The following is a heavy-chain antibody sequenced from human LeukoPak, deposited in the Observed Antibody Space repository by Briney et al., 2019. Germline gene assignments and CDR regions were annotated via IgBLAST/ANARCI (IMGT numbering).Heavy chain of an antibody. Sequence: PGGSLRLSCAASGFTFSSYWMSWVRQAPGKGLEWVANIKQDGSQKYYVDSVKGRFTISRDNAKNSLYLQMNSLRAEDTAVYYCASKSYSSGWYSPYYFDYWGQGTLVTVSS. V-gene: IGHV3-7*01. CDR3: ASKSYSSGWYSPYYFDY. J-gene: IGHJ4*02. CDR2: IKQDGSQK. CDR1: GFTFSSYW. D-gene: IGHD6-19*01.